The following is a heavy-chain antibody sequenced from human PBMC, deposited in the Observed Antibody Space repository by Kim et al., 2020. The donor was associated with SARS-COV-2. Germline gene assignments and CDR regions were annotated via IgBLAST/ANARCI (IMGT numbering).Heavy chain of an antibody. CDR3: TRGGIPTDKLLDY. Sequence: GGSLRLSCAASGFTFANHWMHWVRQAPGKGLVWVSGIKGDGTFTTYADSVKGRFTISRDNAKNTLYLQMNSLRVEDTTVYYCTRGGIPTDKLLDYWGQGTLVTVSS. D-gene: IGHD1-7*01. CDR1: GFTFANHW. V-gene: IGHV3-74*01. CDR2: IKGDGTFT. J-gene: IGHJ4*02.